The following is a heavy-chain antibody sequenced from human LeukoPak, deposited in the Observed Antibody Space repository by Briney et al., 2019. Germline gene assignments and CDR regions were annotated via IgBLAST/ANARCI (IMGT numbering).Heavy chain of an antibody. CDR1: GFTFSSYA. CDR2: IKQDGSEK. CDR3: ARGGFDP. V-gene: IGHV3-7*01. Sequence: PGGSLRLSCAASGFTFSSYAMSWVRQAPGKGLEWVANIKQDGSEKYYVDSVKGRFTISRDNAKNSLYLQMNSLRAEDTAVYYCARGGFDPWGQGTLVTVSS. J-gene: IGHJ5*02.